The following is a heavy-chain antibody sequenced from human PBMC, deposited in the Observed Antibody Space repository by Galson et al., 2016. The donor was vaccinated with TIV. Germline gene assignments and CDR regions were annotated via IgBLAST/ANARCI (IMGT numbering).Heavy chain of an antibody. Sequence: QSGAEVKKPGESLKISCKGSGYNFPIYWIGWVRQMPGKGLEWVGVIYPDDSDTRYSPTFQGQVIISADKSTSTAYLQWSSLKASDTAMYYCARVSRREVTDWYSDLWGRGTLVTVSS. CDR1: GYNFPIYW. CDR3: ARVSRREVTDWYSDL. V-gene: IGHV5-51*03. J-gene: IGHJ2*01. CDR2: IYPDDSDT. D-gene: IGHD2-21*02.